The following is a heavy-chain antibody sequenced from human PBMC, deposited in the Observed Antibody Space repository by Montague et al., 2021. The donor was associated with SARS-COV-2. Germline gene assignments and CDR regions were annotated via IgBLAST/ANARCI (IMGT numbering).Heavy chain of an antibody. V-gene: IGHV3-11*05. CDR1: GFTFSYYY. CDR3: ARGGHCSRGVCSSVGLVDF. D-gene: IGHD2-8*02. Sequence: SLRLSCAASGFTFSYYYMGWIRQAPGKGPDLVSDISTSSFYTNYADSLKGRFTISRDNAKNSLYLQMNSLRAADTAVYYCARGGHCSRGVCSSVGLVDFWGPGTLVTVSS. CDR2: ISTSSFYT. J-gene: IGHJ4*02.